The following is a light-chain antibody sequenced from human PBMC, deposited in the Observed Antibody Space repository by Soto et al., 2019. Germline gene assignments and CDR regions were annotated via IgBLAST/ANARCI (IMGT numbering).Light chain of an antibody. J-gene: IGKJ1*01. CDR1: QVIRND. CDR3: LHDHNYPWT. Sequence: AIQMTHSPSSLSASVGDRVTITCRASQVIRNDLGWYQQKPGKAPKLLIYGASNLHSGVPSRFSGSGSGTDFTLTITSLQPEDFAAYYCLHDHNYPWTFGQGTKVDIK. CDR2: GAS. V-gene: IGKV1-6*01.